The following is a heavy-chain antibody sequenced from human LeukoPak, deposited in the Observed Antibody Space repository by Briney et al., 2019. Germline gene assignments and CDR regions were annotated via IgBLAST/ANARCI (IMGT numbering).Heavy chain of an antibody. CDR3: ARSPAEYYYDSSGYLDV. CDR2: IYTSGST. V-gene: IGHV4-61*02. Sequence: PSETLSLTCTVSGGSISSGSYYWSWIRQPAGKGLEWIGRIYTSGSTNYNPSLKSRVTISVDTSKNQFSLKLSSVTAADTAVYYCARSPAEYYYDSSGYLDVWGKGTTVTVSS. J-gene: IGHJ6*04. D-gene: IGHD3-22*01. CDR1: GGSISSGSYY.